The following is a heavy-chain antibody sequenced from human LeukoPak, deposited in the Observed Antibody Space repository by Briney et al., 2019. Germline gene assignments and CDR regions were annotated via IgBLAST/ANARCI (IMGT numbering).Heavy chain of an antibody. Sequence: ASVKVSCKASGYTFTSYAIHWVRQAPGQRLEWMGWINAGNGRTGYSPKFQGRVTITRDTSATTAYMELSSLRSEDTAVYYCARVYFYDSSGYHQGVDYWGQGTLVTVSS. CDR3: ARVYFYDSSGYHQGVDY. CDR1: GYTFTSYA. CDR2: INAGNGRT. V-gene: IGHV1-3*01. J-gene: IGHJ4*02. D-gene: IGHD3-22*01.